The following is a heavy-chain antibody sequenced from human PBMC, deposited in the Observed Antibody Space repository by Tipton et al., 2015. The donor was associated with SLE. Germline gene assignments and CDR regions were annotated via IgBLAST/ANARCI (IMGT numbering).Heavy chain of an antibody. CDR1: GGSLSGYY. V-gene: IGHV4-34*01. CDR2: INHRGST. J-gene: IGHJ4*02. CDR3: ARGLYGDEPGY. D-gene: IGHD4-17*01. Sequence: LRLSCAVYGGSLSGYYCRWVRPPPGEGVGWVGEINHRGSTNYNPSLKSRVTISVDTSKNQFSLKLTSLTAADTAVYYCARGLYGDEPGYWGQGTLVTVSS.